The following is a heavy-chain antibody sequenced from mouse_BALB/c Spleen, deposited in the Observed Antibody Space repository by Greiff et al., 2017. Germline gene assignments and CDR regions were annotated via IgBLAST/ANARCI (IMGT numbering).Heavy chain of an antibody. V-gene: IGHV1S56*01. Sequence: VMLVESGPELVKPGASVRISCKASGYTFTSYYIHWVKQRPGQGLEWIGWIYPGNVNTKYNEKFKGKATLTADKSSNTAYMQLSSLTSEDSAVYYCARRNYDEEDAMDYWGQGTSVTVSS. CDR1: GYTFTSYY. D-gene: IGHD2-4*01. CDR2: IYPGNVNT. CDR3: ARRNYDEEDAMDY. J-gene: IGHJ4*01.